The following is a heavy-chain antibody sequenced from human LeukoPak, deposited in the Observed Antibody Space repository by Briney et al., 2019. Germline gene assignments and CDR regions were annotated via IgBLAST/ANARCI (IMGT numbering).Heavy chain of an antibody. J-gene: IGHJ6*03. CDR1: GGTFSSYA. V-gene: IGHV1-69*06. CDR2: IIPIFGTA. Sequence: SVKVSCKASGGTFSSYAISWVRQAPGQGLEWMGGIIPIFGTANYAQKFQGRVTITADKSTSTAYMELSSLRSEDTAVYYCARTGIGYCSGGSCYGNYYYYYMDVWGKGTTVTVSS. CDR3: ARTGIGYCSGGSCYGNYYYYYMDV. D-gene: IGHD2-15*01.